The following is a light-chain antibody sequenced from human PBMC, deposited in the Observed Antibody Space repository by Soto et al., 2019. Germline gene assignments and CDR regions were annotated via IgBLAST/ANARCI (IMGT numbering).Light chain of an antibody. J-gene: IGLJ1*01. Sequence: QSVLTQPPSVSGSPGQSVTISCTGTSSDVGYYNRVSWYQQPPGTAPKLLIYDVSNRPSGVPDRFSGSKSGNTASLTISGLQAEDEADYYCSLYTSSTFYVFGTGTKVTVL. V-gene: IGLV2-18*01. CDR3: SLYTSSTFYV. CDR1: SSDVGYYNR. CDR2: DVS.